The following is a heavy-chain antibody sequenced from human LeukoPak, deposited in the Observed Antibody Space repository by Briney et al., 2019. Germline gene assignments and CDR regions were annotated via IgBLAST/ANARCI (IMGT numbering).Heavy chain of an antibody. CDR1: GFTFSSYE. D-gene: IGHD1-26*01. V-gene: IGHV3-48*03. Sequence: GGSLRLSCAASGFTFSSYEMNCVPEATGKGLEWVLYISSSGSTIYYTDSLKSRITISRDNANISLYLQMNSLRAEDTAVNYCARAGSYWNDYWGQGTLVTVSS. CDR2: ISSSGSTI. J-gene: IGHJ4*02. CDR3: ARAGSYWNDY.